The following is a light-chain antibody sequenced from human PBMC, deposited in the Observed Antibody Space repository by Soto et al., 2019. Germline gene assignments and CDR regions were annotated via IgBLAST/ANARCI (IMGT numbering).Light chain of an antibody. CDR3: QQYNSYSRT. V-gene: IGKV1-5*03. CDR1: QSISTW. CDR2: KAS. J-gene: IGKJ1*01. Sequence: DIQMTQSPSPLSASVGDRVTITCRASQSISTWLAWYQKKPGKATKILIYKASSLESGVPSRFSGSGSGTEFTLTISSVQPDDFAAYYGQQYNSYSRTFGQGTKVEIK.